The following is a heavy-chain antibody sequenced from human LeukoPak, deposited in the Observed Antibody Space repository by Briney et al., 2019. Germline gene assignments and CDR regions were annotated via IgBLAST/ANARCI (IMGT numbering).Heavy chain of an antibody. Sequence: AASVKVSCKASGYTFTSYAMHWVRQAPGQRLEWMGWISAYNGNTNYAQKLQGRVTMTTDTSTSTAYMELRSLRSDDTAVYYCARLGATISPTDYWGQGTLVTVSS. J-gene: IGHJ4*02. CDR1: GYTFTSYA. D-gene: IGHD1-26*01. CDR2: ISAYNGNT. V-gene: IGHV1-18*01. CDR3: ARLGATISPTDY.